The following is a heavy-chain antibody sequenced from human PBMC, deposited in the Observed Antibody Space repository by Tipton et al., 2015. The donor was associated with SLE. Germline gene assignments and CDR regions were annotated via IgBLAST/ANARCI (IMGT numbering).Heavy chain of an antibody. Sequence: LRLSCAVYGGSFSGYYWSWIRQPPGKGLEWIGEINNSGSTNYNPSLKSRVTISVDTTKNQFSLKLSSVTAADTAVYYCARDGYYDFWGGKGAFDIWGQGTMVTVSS. CDR2: INNSGST. J-gene: IGHJ3*02. V-gene: IGHV4-34*01. CDR1: GGSFSGYY. CDR3: ARDGYYDFWGGKGAFDI. D-gene: IGHD3-3*01.